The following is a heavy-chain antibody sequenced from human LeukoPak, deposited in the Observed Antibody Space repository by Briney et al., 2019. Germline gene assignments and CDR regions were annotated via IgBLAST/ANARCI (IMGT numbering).Heavy chain of an antibody. Sequence: SETLSLTCTVSGGSISSHYWSWIRQPPGKGLEWIAYLFDSVNTKDNPSLRSRLTLSADTSKNQFSLRLSSVTAADTAVYYCATIKRGSIFGYFDFWGQGIKVTVSS. CDR3: ATIKRGSIFGYFDF. CDR1: GGSISSHY. D-gene: IGHD5-18*01. V-gene: IGHV4-59*11. J-gene: IGHJ4*02. CDR2: LFDSVNT.